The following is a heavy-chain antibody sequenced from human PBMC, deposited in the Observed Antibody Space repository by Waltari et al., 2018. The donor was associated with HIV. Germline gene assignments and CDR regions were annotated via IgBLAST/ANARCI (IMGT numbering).Heavy chain of an antibody. V-gene: IGHV4-39*01. CDR2: IYYSGST. CDR1: GGSISSTYHY. Sequence: QLQLQESGPGLVKPSETLSLTCTVPGGSISSTYHYWGWIRQTPGKGLEWIGSIYYSGSTYYNPSLKSRVTISVDTSKNQFSLKLSSVTAADTAVYYCARLEGLRGGDLIDSWGQGTLVTVSS. J-gene: IGHJ4*02. CDR3: ARLEGLRGGDLIDS. D-gene: IGHD2-21*02.